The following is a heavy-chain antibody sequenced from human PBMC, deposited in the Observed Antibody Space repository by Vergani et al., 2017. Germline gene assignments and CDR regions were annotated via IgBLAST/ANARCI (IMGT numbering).Heavy chain of an antibody. CDR2: IYYTGIT. CDR3: ARHLAYCGGDCYPYYYGMDV. V-gene: IGHV4-61*05. J-gene: IGHJ6*02. D-gene: IGHD2-21*02. Sequence: QVHLQESGPGLVKPSETLSLTCTVSGGSITSSSYYWGWIRQPPGKGLEWIGYIYYTGITNYNPSLKSRVTISIDTSKNQFSLKLSSVTAADTAVYYCARHLAYCGGDCYPYYYGMDVWGQGTTVTVSS. CDR1: GGSITSSSYY.